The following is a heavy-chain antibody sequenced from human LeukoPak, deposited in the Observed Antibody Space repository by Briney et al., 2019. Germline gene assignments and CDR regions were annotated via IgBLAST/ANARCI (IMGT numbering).Heavy chain of an antibody. CDR3: AKPARTDYVDY. CDR1: GFTFSSYA. V-gene: IGHV3-23*01. CDR2: INGGGSST. D-gene: IGHD1-14*01. J-gene: IGHJ4*02. Sequence: SGGSLRLSCAASGFTFSSYAMNWVRQAPGKGLEWVSAINGGGSSTYYADSVKGRFTISRDNSKNTLYLQMNSLRAEDTAVYYCAKPARTDYVDYWGQGTLVTVSS.